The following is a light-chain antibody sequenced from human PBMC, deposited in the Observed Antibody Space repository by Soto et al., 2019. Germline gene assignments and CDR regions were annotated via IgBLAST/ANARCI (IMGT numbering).Light chain of an antibody. CDR3: QQSYSTPPLT. J-gene: IGKJ4*01. CDR2: AAP. CDR1: QSISSY. V-gene: IGKV1-39*01. Sequence: DLQMTQSPSSLSASVGDRVTITCRASQSISSYLNWYQQKPGKAPKLLIYAAPSLQSGVPSRFSGSGSGTDFTLTISSLQPEDFATCYCQQSYSTPPLTFGGGTKVEIK.